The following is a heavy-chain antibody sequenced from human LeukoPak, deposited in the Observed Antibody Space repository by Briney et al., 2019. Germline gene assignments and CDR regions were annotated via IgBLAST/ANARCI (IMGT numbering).Heavy chain of an antibody. Sequence: GGSLRLSCAASGFTFSSYSMNWVRQAPGKGLEWVSSISSSSSYIYYADSVKGRFTISRDNAKNSLYLQMNSLRAEDTAVYYCASGGPIRQLLPHYYGTDVWGQGTTVTVSS. CDR1: GFTFSSYS. CDR2: ISSSSSYI. D-gene: IGHD2-2*01. CDR3: ASGGPIRQLLPHYYGTDV. J-gene: IGHJ6*02. V-gene: IGHV3-21*01.